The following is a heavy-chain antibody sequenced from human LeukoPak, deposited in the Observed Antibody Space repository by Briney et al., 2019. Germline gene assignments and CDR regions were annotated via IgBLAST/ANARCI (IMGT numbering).Heavy chain of an antibody. CDR2: IYTSGST. Sequence: PSETLSLTCTVSGVSFSSYYWSWIRQPAGKGLEWIGHIYTSGSTNYNPSLKSRVTMSVDTSKNQFSLKLSSVTAADAAFYYCARAREGYYESSGGARWLDPWGQGTLVTVSS. V-gene: IGHV4-4*07. CDR1: GVSFSSYY. CDR3: ARAREGYYESSGGARWLDP. D-gene: IGHD3-22*01. J-gene: IGHJ5*02.